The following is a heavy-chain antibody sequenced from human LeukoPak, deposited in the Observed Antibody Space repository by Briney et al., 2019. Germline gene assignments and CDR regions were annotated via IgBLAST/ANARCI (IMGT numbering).Heavy chain of an antibody. Sequence: PGGSLRLSCAASGFTFSSYSMNWVRQAPGKGLEWVSSISSSSSYIYYADSVKGRFTISRDNAKNSLYLQMNSLRAEDTAVYYCARERSSSWYSRIFDAFDIWGQGTMVTVSS. CDR3: ARERSSSWYSRIFDAFDI. D-gene: IGHD6-13*01. CDR1: GFTFSSYS. CDR2: ISSSSSYI. J-gene: IGHJ3*02. V-gene: IGHV3-21*01.